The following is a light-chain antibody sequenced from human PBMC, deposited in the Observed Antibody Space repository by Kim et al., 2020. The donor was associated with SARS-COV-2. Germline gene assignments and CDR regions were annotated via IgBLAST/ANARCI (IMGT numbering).Light chain of an antibody. V-gene: IGKV3-11*01. CDR3: QQRSDWPLT. CDR2: DAS. Sequence: LSPGERATLSGRASQNVGDYLAWYQQKPGQAPRPLIYDASRRAPGIPARFSGSGSGTDFALTISSLEPEDFAVYYCQQRSDWPLTFGGGTKVDIK. J-gene: IGKJ4*01. CDR1: QNVGDY.